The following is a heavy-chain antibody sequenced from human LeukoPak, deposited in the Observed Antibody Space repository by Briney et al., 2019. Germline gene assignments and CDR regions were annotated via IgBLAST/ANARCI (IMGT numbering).Heavy chain of an antibody. CDR2: ISYDGSNK. D-gene: IGHD6-13*01. Sequence: PGRSLRLSCAASGFTFSSYAMHWVRQAPGKGLEWVAVISYDGSNKYYADSVKGRFTISRDNSKNTLYLQMNSLRAEDTAVYYCARDLLWNEYSSSWLEHNWFDPWGQGTLVTVSS. CDR3: ARDLLWNEYSSSWLEHNWFDP. CDR1: GFTFSSYA. J-gene: IGHJ5*02. V-gene: IGHV3-30-3*01.